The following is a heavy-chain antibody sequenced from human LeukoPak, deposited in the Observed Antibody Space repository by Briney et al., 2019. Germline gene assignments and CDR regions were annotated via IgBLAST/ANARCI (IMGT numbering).Heavy chain of an antibody. CDR3: ARDQDTAMVGSSDFDY. Sequence: VASVKVSCKASGYTFTGYYMHWVRQAPGQGLEWMGWINPNSGGTNYAQKLQGRVTMTTDTSTSTAYMELRSLRSDDTAVYYCARDQDTAMVGSSDFDYWGQGTLVTVSS. J-gene: IGHJ4*02. D-gene: IGHD5-18*01. CDR2: INPNSGGT. V-gene: IGHV1-2*02. CDR1: GYTFTGYY.